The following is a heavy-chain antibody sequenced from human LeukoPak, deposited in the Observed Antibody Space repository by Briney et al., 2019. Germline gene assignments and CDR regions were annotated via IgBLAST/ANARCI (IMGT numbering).Heavy chain of an antibody. Sequence: PGGSLRLSCAASGFTFSSYGIHWVRQAPGKGLEWVAFIRYDGTNEFYADSVKGRFTISRDNSRNTVFLQLNSLRAEDTAVYYCAKYLMSYSYGCDYWGQGTLVTVSS. V-gene: IGHV3-30*02. CDR1: GFTFSSYG. CDR2: IRYDGTNE. CDR3: AKYLMSYSYGCDY. J-gene: IGHJ4*02. D-gene: IGHD5-18*01.